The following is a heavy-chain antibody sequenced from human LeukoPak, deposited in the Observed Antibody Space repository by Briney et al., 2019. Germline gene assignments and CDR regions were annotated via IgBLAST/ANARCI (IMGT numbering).Heavy chain of an antibody. D-gene: IGHD3-22*01. CDR2: INPNSGGT. Sequence: ASVKVSCKASGGTFSSYAISWVRQAPGQGLEWMGRINPNSGGTNYAQKFQGRVTMTTDTSTSTAYMELRSLRSDDTAVYYCAREGEKWLFAYFDYWGQGALVTVSS. V-gene: IGHV1-18*01. CDR3: AREGEKWLFAYFDY. CDR1: GGTFSSYA. J-gene: IGHJ4*02.